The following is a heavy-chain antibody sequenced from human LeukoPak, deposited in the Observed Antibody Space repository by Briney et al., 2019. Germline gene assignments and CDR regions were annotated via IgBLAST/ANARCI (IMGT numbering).Heavy chain of an antibody. Sequence: GGSLRLSCAASGFTFSGSAMHWVRQASGKGLEWVANIKQDGSEKYYVDSVKGRFTISRDNAKNSLYLQMNSLRAEDTAVYYCARIVRRFGELWGLFDYWGQGTLVTVSS. CDR1: GFTFSGSA. CDR2: IKQDGSEK. V-gene: IGHV3-7*01. J-gene: IGHJ4*02. D-gene: IGHD3-10*01. CDR3: ARIVRRFGELWGLFDY.